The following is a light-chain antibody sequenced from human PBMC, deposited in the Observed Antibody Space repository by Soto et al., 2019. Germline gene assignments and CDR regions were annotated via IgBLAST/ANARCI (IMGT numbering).Light chain of an antibody. CDR3: ASYGGRDDMI. CDR1: SSDVGGYDR. J-gene: IGLJ2*01. Sequence: QSALTPPPSASGSPGQSVTISCTGPSSDVGGYDRVSWFQQHPGKAPKLLLYGVTDRISGVPYRFSGSKSGNTASLTVSGLQAEDEADYFCASYGGRDDMIFGGGTKLTVL. CDR2: GVT. V-gene: IGLV2-8*01.